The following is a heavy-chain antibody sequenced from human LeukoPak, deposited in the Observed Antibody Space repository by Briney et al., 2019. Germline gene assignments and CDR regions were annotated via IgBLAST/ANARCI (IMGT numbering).Heavy chain of an antibody. Sequence: ASVKVSFKASGGTFSSYAISWVRQAPGQGLEWMGGIIPIFGTANYAQKFQGRVTITTDESTSTAYMELSSLRSEDTAVYYCARGAKRGSYHVAPLDYWGQGTLVTVSS. J-gene: IGHJ4*02. CDR3: ARGAKRGSYHVAPLDY. CDR1: GGTFSSYA. D-gene: IGHD1-26*01. CDR2: IIPIFGTA. V-gene: IGHV1-69*05.